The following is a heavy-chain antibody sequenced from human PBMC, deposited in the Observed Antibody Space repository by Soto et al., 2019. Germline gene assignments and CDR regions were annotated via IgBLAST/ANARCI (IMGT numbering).Heavy chain of an antibody. Sequence: PGESLKISSKGSGYNFTSYWIGWARQMPGKGLEWMGIIYPGDSDTRYSPSFQGQVTISADKSISTAYLQWSSLKASDTAMYYCARAAAAGKYYSGMDVWGQGTTVPVSS. CDR1: GYNFTSYW. CDR2: IYPGDSDT. J-gene: IGHJ6*02. D-gene: IGHD6-13*01. V-gene: IGHV5-51*01. CDR3: ARAAAAGKYYSGMDV.